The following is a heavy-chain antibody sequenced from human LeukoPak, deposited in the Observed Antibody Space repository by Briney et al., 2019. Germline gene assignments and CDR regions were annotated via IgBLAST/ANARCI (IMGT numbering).Heavy chain of an antibody. J-gene: IGHJ4*02. CDR2: IKSKTDGGTT. CDR1: GFTFSNAW. V-gene: IGHV3-15*01. D-gene: IGHD6-13*01. CDR3: TTLFIAAAGTIY. Sequence: GGSLRLSCAASGFTFSNAWMSWVRQAPGKGLVWVGRIKSKTDGGTTDYAAPVKGRFTISRDDSKNTLYLQMNSLKTEDTAVYYCTTLFIAAAGTIYWGQGTLVTVSS.